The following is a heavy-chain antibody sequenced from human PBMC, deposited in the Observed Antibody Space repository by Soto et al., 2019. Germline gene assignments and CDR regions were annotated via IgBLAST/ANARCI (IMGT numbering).Heavy chain of an antibody. V-gene: IGHV1-69*13. CDR3: ATRTYSGALHGHADVDV. D-gene: IGHD2-21*01. CDR2: IIPIFGTA. Sequence: SVKVSCKASGGTFSSYAISWVRQAPGQGLEWMGGIIPIFGTANYAQKFQGRVTITADESTSTAYMELSSLRSEDTAIYYCATRTYSGALHGHADVDVWGQGTTVTVSS. J-gene: IGHJ6*02. CDR1: GGTFSSYA.